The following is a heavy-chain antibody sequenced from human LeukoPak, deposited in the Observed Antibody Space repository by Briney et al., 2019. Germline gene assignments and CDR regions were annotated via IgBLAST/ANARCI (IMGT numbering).Heavy chain of an antibody. CDR3: AKLPVLYGSGSYSPNDD. Sequence: PGGSLRLSCVASGFTFRGYAMSWVRQAPGKGLEWVSIISSSGGTTYYVDSVKGRFTISRDNSKNTLYLQMNSLRDEDTAVYYCAKLPVLYGSGSYSPNDDWGQGTLVSVSS. CDR1: GFTFRGYA. V-gene: IGHV3-23*01. J-gene: IGHJ4*02. D-gene: IGHD3-10*01. CDR2: ISSSGGTT.